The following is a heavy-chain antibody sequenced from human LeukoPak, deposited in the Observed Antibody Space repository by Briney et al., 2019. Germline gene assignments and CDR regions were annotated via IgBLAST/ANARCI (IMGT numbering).Heavy chain of an antibody. CDR1: GFTFSSYS. CDR3: ARATSYDILTGYSDY. CDR2: ISSSSSYT. V-gene: IGHV3-21*01. D-gene: IGHD3-9*01. Sequence: GGSLRLSCAASGFTFSSYSMNWVRQAPGKGLEWVSSISSSSSYTYYADSVKGRFTISRDNAKNSLYLQMNSLRAEDTAVYYCARATSYDILTGYSDYWGQGTLVTVSS. J-gene: IGHJ4*02.